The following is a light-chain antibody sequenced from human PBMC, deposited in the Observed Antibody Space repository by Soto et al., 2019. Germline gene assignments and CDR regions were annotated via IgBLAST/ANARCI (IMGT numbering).Light chain of an antibody. J-gene: IGKJ4*01. CDR3: QQLNNYPLT. Sequence: DIQLTQSPSVLSASLGDRVTITCRASRGIGSYLAWYQQKPGKAPRLLIYAASTLQSGVPSRFSGSGSDTEFTLTISSLQPEDFATYYCQQLNNYPLTFGRGTKVEIK. CDR2: AAS. CDR1: RGIGSY. V-gene: IGKV1-9*01.